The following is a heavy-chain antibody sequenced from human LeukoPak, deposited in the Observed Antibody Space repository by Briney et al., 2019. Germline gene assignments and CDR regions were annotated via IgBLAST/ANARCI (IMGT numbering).Heavy chain of an antibody. CDR1: GGSISSSSYY. D-gene: IGHD5-24*01. CDR2: IYYSGST. Sequence: SETLSLTCTVSGGSISSSSYYWGWIRQPPGKGLEWIGSIYYSGSTYYNPSLKSRVTISVDTSKNQFSLKLSSVTAADTAVYYCASRDGYNIPWYFDLWGRGTLVTVSS. J-gene: IGHJ2*01. CDR3: ASRDGYNIPWYFDL. V-gene: IGHV4-39*01.